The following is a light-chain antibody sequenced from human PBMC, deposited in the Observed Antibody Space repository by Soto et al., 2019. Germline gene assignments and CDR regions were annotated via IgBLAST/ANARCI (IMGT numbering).Light chain of an antibody. Sequence: QSVLTQPASVSVSPGQSITISCSGTTSDVGGYNLVSWYQQHTAKAPKLLIYEGTQRPSGVSSRFSGSKSGNTASLTISGLQAEYEADYYFCSYASSTSYVYATAPKVTV. CDR3: CSYASSTSYV. CDR2: EGT. V-gene: IGLV2-23*01. J-gene: IGLJ1*01. CDR1: TSDVGGYNL.